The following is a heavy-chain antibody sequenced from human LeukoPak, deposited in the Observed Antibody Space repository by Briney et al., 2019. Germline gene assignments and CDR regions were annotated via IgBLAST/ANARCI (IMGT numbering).Heavy chain of an antibody. CDR3: AGSNYDGSGNVGWFDP. D-gene: IGHD3-10*01. V-gene: IGHV3-23*01. CDR1: GFTFSSYA. CDR2: ISGSGGST. Sequence: GGPLRLSCAASGFTFSSYAMSWVRQAPGKGLEWVSAISGSGGSTYYADSVKGRFTISRDNSKNTLYLQMNSLRAEDTAVYYCAGSNYDGSGNVGWFDPWGQGTLVTVSS. J-gene: IGHJ5*02.